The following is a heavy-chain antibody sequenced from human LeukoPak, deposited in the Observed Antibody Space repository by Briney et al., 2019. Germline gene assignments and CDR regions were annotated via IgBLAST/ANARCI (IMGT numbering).Heavy chain of an antibody. CDR1: GGSISSSSYY. CDR3: ARSGPGIVGAMGPFDY. V-gene: IGHV4-39*01. CDR2: IYYSGST. J-gene: IGHJ4*02. Sequence: SETLSLTCTVSGGSISSSSYYWGWIRQPPGKGLEWIGSIYYSGSTYYNPSLKSRVTISVDTSKNQFSLKLSSVTAADTAVYYCARSGPGIVGAMGPFDYWGQGTLVTVSS. D-gene: IGHD1-26*01.